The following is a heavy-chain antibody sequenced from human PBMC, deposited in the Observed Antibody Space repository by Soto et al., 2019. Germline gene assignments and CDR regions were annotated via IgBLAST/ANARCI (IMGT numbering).Heavy chain of an antibody. Sequence: GGSLRLSCAASGFTFSSYAMSWVRQAPGKGLEWVSAISGSGGSTYYADSVKGRFTISRDNSKNTLYLQMNSLRAEDTAVYYCAKNGYGSGSYYLYNWFDPWGQGTLVTVSS. CDR1: GFTFSSYA. V-gene: IGHV3-23*01. D-gene: IGHD3-10*01. J-gene: IGHJ5*02. CDR3: AKNGYGSGSYYLYNWFDP. CDR2: ISGSGGST.